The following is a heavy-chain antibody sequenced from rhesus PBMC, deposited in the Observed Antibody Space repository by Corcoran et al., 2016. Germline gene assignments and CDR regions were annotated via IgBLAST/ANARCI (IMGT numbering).Heavy chain of an antibody. Sequence: QVQLQESGPGLVKPSETLSLTCAVSGFSISSAYNWGWIRQPPGKGLEWFGYIGGRGGRTYYSPSLKSRVTISKDTSKNQFSLKLSSVTAADTAVYYCARHVAAAGPFDYWGQGVLVTVSS. CDR1: GFSISSAYN. V-gene: IGHV4-99*01. CDR2: IGGRGGRT. D-gene: IGHD6S26*01. J-gene: IGHJ4*01. CDR3: ARHVAAAGPFDY.